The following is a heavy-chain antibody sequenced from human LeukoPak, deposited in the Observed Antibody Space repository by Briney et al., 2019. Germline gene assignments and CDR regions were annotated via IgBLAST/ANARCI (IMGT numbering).Heavy chain of an antibody. V-gene: IGHV3-30-3*01. Sequence: GGSLRLSCAASGFTFSSYAMHWVRQAPGKGLEWVAVISYDGSNKYYADSVKGRFTISRDNSKNTLYLQMNSLRAEDTAVYHCASKSRYSSSWYYFDYWGQGTLVTVSS. CDR3: ASKSRYSSSWYYFDY. CDR2: ISYDGSNK. CDR1: GFTFSSYA. D-gene: IGHD6-13*01. J-gene: IGHJ4*02.